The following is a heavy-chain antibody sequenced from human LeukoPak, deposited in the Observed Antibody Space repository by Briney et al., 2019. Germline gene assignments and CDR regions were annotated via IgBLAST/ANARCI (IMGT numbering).Heavy chain of an antibody. Sequence: GASVKVSCKASGYTFTGYYMHWVRQAAGQGLTWMGWINPNSGGTNYAQKFQGRVTMTRATSISTAYMELSRLRSDDTAVDYCARGPISLSTYMDVWGKGTTVTVSS. CDR2: INPNSGGT. CDR1: GYTFTGYY. V-gene: IGHV1-2*02. J-gene: IGHJ6*03. CDR3: ARGPISLSTYMDV.